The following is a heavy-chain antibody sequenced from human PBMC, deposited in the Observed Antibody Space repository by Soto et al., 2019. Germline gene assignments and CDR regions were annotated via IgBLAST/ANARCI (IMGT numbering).Heavy chain of an antibody. CDR2: ISYDGSNK. Sequence: QVQLVESGGGVVQPVRSLRLSCAASGFTFSSYAMHWVRQAPGKGLEWVAVISYDGSNKYYADSVKGRFTISRDNSKNXLYLQMNSLRAEDTAVYYCARDGRGQLWLKGPFDYWGQGTLVTVSS. V-gene: IGHV3-30-3*01. J-gene: IGHJ4*02. D-gene: IGHD5-18*01. CDR3: ARDGRGQLWLKGPFDY. CDR1: GFTFSSYA.